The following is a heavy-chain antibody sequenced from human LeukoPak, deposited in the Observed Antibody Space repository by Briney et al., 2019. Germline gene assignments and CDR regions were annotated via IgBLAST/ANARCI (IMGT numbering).Heavy chain of an antibody. D-gene: IGHD3-9*01. V-gene: IGHV4-38-2*02. Sequence: PSETLSLTCTVSGDSISSGFYWGWIRQPPGKGLEWIGNLHHSGSTYFNPSFKSRVTISVDTSKSQFYLRLTSVTAADTAIYYCASFDTLTFDSWGQGTLVTVSS. J-gene: IGHJ4*02. CDR2: LHHSGST. CDR1: GDSISSGFY. CDR3: ASFDTLTFDS.